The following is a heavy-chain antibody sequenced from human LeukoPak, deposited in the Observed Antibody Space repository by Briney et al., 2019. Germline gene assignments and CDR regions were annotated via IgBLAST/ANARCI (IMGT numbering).Heavy chain of an antibody. CDR3: ARSHRGGDY. CDR1: GYTFRNYG. Sequence: ASVKVSCKASGYTFRNYGIMWVRQAPGQGLEWMGWISGYNGNANYAQKLQGRVTMTTDTSTNTAYMELRSLRSDDTAVYYCARSHRGGDYWGQGTLVTVSS. D-gene: IGHD1-14*01. CDR2: ISGYNGNA. V-gene: IGHV1-18*01. J-gene: IGHJ4*02.